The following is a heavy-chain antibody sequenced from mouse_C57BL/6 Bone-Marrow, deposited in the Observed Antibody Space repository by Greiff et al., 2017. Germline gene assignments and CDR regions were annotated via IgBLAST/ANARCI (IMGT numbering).Heavy chain of an antibody. J-gene: IGHJ2*01. Sequence: EVHLVESGGDLVKPGGSLKLSCAASGFTFSSYGMSWVRQTPDKRLEWVATISSGGSYTYYPDSVKGRFTISRDNAKNTLYLQMSSLKSEDTAMYYCARRNWDEFFDFWGQGTTLTVSS. V-gene: IGHV5-6*01. D-gene: IGHD4-1*01. CDR1: GFTFSSYG. CDR2: ISSGGSYT. CDR3: ARRNWDEFFDF.